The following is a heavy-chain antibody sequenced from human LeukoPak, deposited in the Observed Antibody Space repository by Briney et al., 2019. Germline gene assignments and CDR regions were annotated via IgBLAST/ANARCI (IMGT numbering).Heavy chain of an antibody. Sequence: PSETLSLTCTVSGGSITSYYWSWIRQPPGKGLEWIGCIYYSGTTNYSPSLRSRVTISVDTSKNQFSLRLSSVTAADTAVYYCARLLTTWGYFDYWGQGTLVTVSS. J-gene: IGHJ4*02. V-gene: IGHV4-59*08. CDR1: GGSITSYY. CDR2: IYYSGTT. D-gene: IGHD7-27*01. CDR3: ARLLTTWGYFDY.